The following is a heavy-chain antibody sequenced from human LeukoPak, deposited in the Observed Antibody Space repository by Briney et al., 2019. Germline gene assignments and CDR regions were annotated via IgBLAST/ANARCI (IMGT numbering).Heavy chain of an antibody. Sequence: SETLSLTCTVSGVSISSSYWSWFRQSPGTGLELIGYIYRGGTTNYHPSLESRVTISVDTSKNQFSLKLTSVTAADTAVYYCARGKYGSGSQYDEQFALFDYWGQGILVTVSS. CDR2: IYRGGTT. CDR1: GVSISSSY. J-gene: IGHJ4*02. D-gene: IGHD3-10*01. CDR3: ARGKYGSGSQYDEQFALFDY. V-gene: IGHV4-59*01.